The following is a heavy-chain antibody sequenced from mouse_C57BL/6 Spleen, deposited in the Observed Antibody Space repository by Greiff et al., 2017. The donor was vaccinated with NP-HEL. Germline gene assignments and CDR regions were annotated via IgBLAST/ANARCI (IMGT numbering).Heavy chain of an antibody. J-gene: IGHJ1*03. V-gene: IGHV14-4*01. CDR1: GFNIKDDY. CDR2: IDPENGDT. CDR3: TTGGNDWYFDV. Sequence: EVQLVESGAELVRPGASVKLSCTASGFNIKDDYMHWVKQRPEQGLEWIGWIDPENGDTEYASKFQGKATITADTSSNTAYLQLSSLTSEDTAVYYCTTGGNDWYFDVWGTGTTVTVSS. D-gene: IGHD2-1*01.